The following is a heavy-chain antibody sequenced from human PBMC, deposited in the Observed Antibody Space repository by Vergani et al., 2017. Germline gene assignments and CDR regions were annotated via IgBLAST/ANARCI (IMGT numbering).Heavy chain of an antibody. J-gene: IGHJ5*02. CDR1: GFTFDDYA. CDR3: AKDIEYRSTSCYPGLIDP. CDR2: ISWNSGSI. D-gene: IGHD2-2*01. Sequence: EVQLVESGGSLVQPGRSLRLSCAASGFTFDDYAMYWVRQAPGKGLEWVSGISWNSGSIGYADSVKGRFTISRDNAKNSLYLQMNSLRAEDTALYYCAKDIEYRSTSCYPGLIDPWGQGTLVTVSS. V-gene: IGHV3-9*01.